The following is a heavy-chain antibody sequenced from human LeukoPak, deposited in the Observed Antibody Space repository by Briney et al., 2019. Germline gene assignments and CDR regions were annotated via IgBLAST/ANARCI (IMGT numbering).Heavy chain of an antibody. CDR2: ISSSGSTI. Sequence: HPGGSLRLSCAASGFTFSSYEMNWVRQAPGKGREWVSYISSSGSTIYYADSVKGRFTISRDNAKTSLYLQMNSLRAEDTALYYCARVSDISVAAYFDYWGQGTLVTVSS. CDR3: ARVSDISVAAYFDY. J-gene: IGHJ4*02. CDR1: GFTFSSYE. D-gene: IGHD6-19*01. V-gene: IGHV3-48*03.